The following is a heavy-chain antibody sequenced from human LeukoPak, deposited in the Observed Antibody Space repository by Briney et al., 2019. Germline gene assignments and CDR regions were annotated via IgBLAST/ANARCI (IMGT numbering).Heavy chain of an antibody. Sequence: ASVTVSCQASRYSLPHYYKRWVRQAPGRGLECMGIINPLGGSTIYAQKFQGRVTMTRDTSTSTVYMELSSLRSADTAVQYCASVNNLQATAQFFGVYYWGQGTLVTVSS. J-gene: IGHJ4*02. CDR3: ASVNNLQATAQFFGVYY. CDR1: RYSLPHYY. D-gene: IGHD3-3*01. CDR2: INPLGGST. V-gene: IGHV1-46*01.